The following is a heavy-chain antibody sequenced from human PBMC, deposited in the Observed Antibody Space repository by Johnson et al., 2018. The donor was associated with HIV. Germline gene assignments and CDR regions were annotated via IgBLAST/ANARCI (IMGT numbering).Heavy chain of an antibody. V-gene: IGHV3-64*01. CDR1: GFTFSSYA. CDR3: AREETTAPAAFDI. D-gene: IGHD4-17*01. J-gene: IGHJ3*02. Sequence: VQLVESGGGVVQPGRSLRLSCAASGFTFSSYAMHWVRQAPGKGLEYVSAISSNGGSTYYAHSVKGRFTISRDNSKNTLYLQMGNLRADDMAVYYCAREETTAPAAFDIWGQGTMVTVSS. CDR2: ISSNGGST.